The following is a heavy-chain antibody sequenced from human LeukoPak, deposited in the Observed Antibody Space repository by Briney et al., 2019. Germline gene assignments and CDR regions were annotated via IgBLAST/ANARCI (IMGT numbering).Heavy chain of an antibody. CDR1: GFTFSSYW. CDR2: ISSSSSYI. Sequence: GGSLRLSCAASGFTFSSYWMNWVRQAPGKGLEWVSSISSSSSYIYYADSVKGRFTISRDNAKNSLYLQMNSLRAEDTAVYYCARVAPSVANWFDPWGQGTLVTVSS. D-gene: IGHD2-15*01. CDR3: ARVAPSVANWFDP. V-gene: IGHV3-21*01. J-gene: IGHJ5*02.